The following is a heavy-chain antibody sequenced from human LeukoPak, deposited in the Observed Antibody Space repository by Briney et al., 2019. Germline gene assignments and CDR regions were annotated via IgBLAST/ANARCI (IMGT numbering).Heavy chain of an antibody. V-gene: IGHV3-7*03. CDR2: INPDASET. D-gene: IGHD3-22*01. CDR3: AKDSPQRSSGYYY. CDR1: GFSFSGYW. Sequence: GGSLRLSCAASGFSFSGYWMAWVRQAPGKGLEWVANINPDASETTYVDSVKGRFTISRDNSKNTLYLQMNSLRAEDTAVYYCAKDSPQRSSGYYYWGQGTLVTVSS. J-gene: IGHJ4*02.